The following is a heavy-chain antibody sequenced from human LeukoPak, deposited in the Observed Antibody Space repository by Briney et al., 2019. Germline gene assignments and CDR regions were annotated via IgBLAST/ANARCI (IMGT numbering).Heavy chain of an antibody. V-gene: IGHV4-59*01. J-gene: IGHJ4*02. D-gene: IGHD6-6*01. Sequence: SETLSLTCTVSGGSMSRYYWSWIRQPPGKGLEWIGYIYYSGNSDYNPSLKSRVTISFDTANQFSLKLTSVTAADTAVYYCARHPIAAPPDGDYWGQGTLVTVSS. CDR3: ARHPIAAPPDGDY. CDR1: GGSMSRYY. CDR2: IYYSGNS.